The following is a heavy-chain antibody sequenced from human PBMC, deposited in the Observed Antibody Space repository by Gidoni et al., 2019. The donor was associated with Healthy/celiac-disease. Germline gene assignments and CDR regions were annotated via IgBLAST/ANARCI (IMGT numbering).Heavy chain of an antibody. J-gene: IGHJ4*02. D-gene: IGHD1-1*01. V-gene: IGHV1-69*01. CDR3: AREGDWNASFDY. CDR2: IIPIFGTA. CDR1: GATFSSYA. Sequence: QVQLVQSGAEVKKPGSSVRVSCQASGATFSSYAISWVRQAPGQGLEWMGGIIPIFGTANYAQKFQGRVTITADESTSTAYMELSSLRSEDTAVYYCAREGDWNASFDYWGQGTLVTVSS.